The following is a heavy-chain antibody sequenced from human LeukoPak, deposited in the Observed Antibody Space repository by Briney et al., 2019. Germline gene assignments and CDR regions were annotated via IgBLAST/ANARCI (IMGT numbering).Heavy chain of an antibody. CDR2: IYPSGGT. V-gene: IGHV4-4*07. CDR3: AREFGDLDY. CDR1: GGSISGFY. D-gene: IGHD2-21*01. Sequence: SETLSLTCTVSGGSISGFYWSWIRQPAGKGLEWIGRIYPSGGTNYNPSLKSRVTMSTDTSKNQFSLKLRSVTAADTAVYYCAREFGDLDYWGQGTLVTVSS. J-gene: IGHJ4*02.